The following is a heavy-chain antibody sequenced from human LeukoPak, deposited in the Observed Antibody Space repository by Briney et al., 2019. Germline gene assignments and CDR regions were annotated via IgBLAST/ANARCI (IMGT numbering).Heavy chain of an antibody. CDR2: IIPIFGTA. CDR1: GGTFSSYA. V-gene: IGHV1-69*05. CDR3: ARAGMLGRRDGYTEYWYFDL. Sequence: GASVKVSCKASGGTFSSYAISWVRQAPGQGLEWMGGIIPIFGTANYAQKFQGRVTMTRDTTTSTVHMELSSLRSEDTAVYYCARAGMLGRRDGYTEYWYFDLWGRGTLVTVSS. J-gene: IGHJ2*01. D-gene: IGHD5-24*01.